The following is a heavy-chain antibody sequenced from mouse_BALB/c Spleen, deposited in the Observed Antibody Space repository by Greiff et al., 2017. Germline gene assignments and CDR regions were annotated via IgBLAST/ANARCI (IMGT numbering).Heavy chain of an antibody. CDR1: GYTFTSYV. Sequence: VQLQQSGPELVKPGASVKMSCKASGYTFTSYVMHWVKQKPGQGLEWIGYINPYNDGTKYNEKFKGKATLTSDKSSSTAYMELSSLTSEDSAVYYGARATTVVATYYYAMDYWGQGTSVTVSS. D-gene: IGHD1-1*01. CDR3: ARATTVVATYYYAMDY. CDR2: INPYNDGT. V-gene: IGHV1-14*01. J-gene: IGHJ4*01.